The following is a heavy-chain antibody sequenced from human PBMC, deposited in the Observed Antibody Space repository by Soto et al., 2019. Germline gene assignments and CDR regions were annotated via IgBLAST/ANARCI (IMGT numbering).Heavy chain of an antibody. V-gene: IGHV4-39*01. J-gene: IGHJ4*02. D-gene: IGHD2-15*01. CDR3: ARQAALPVVVVAAAFDY. CDR1: GGSISSSSYY. Sequence: QLQLQESGPGLVKPSETLSLTCTVSGGSISSSSYYWGWIRQPPGKGLEWIGSIYYSGSTYYNPSLKSRVTISVDTSKNQFSLKLSSVTAADTAVYYCARQAALPVVVVAAAFDYWGQGTLVTVSP. CDR2: IYYSGST.